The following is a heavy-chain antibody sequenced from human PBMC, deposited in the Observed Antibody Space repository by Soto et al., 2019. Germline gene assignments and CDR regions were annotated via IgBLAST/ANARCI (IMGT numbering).Heavy chain of an antibody. CDR2: INADNGNT. CDR3: ARDSGYSSSWSFDY. CDR1: GYTFTNYA. J-gene: IGHJ4*02. D-gene: IGHD6-13*01. V-gene: IGHV1-3*01. Sequence: QVQLVQSGAEVKKPGASVKVSCKASGYTFTNYAMHWVRQAPGQRLEWMGWINADNGNTKYSQKFQGRVTITRDTSASTAYMELSSLRSEDTAVYYCARDSGYSSSWSFDYWGQGTLVTVSS.